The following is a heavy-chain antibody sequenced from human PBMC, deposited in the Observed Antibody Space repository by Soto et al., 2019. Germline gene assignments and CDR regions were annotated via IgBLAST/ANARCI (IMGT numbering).Heavy chain of an antibody. J-gene: IGHJ6*02. Sequence: ASVKVSCKASGYTFTSYGISWVRQAPGQGLEWMGWINPNSGGTNYAQKFQGWVTMTRDTSISTAYMELSRLRSDDTAVYYCARSTDSTSYYGMDVWGLGTTVTVSS. CDR2: INPNSGGT. D-gene: IGHD2-2*01. CDR3: ARSTDSTSYYGMDV. V-gene: IGHV1-2*04. CDR1: GYTFTSYG.